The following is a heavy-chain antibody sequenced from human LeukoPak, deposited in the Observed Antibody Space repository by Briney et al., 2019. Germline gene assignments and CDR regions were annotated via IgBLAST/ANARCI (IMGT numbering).Heavy chain of an antibody. Sequence: GASVKVSCKASGYTFNGYYMHWVRQAPGQGLEWMGWINPNSCGTNYAQKFQGRVTMTRDTSISTAYMEPSRLRSDDTALYYCARAGVFLWFGGAGDWFVPWGEGTLLSVSS. D-gene: IGHD3-10*01. CDR3: ARAGVFLWFGGAGDWFVP. CDR1: GYTFNGYY. J-gene: IGHJ5*02. CDR2: INPNSCGT. V-gene: IGHV1-2*02.